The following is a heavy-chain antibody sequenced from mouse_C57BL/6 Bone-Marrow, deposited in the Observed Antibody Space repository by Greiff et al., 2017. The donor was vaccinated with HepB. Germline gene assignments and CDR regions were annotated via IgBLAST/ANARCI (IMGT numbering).Heavy chain of an antibody. D-gene: IGHD1-1*01. CDR1: GYTFTGYW. V-gene: IGHV1-9*01. CDR2: ILPGSGST. CDR3: ARSSLFITTVVASFDY. Sequence: QVQLQQSGPELVKPGASVKISCKASGYTFTGYWIEWVKQRPGHGLEWIGEILPGSGSTNHNEKFKGKATFTADTSSNTAYMQLSSLTTEDSAIYYCARSSLFITTVVASFDYWGQGTTLTVSS. J-gene: IGHJ2*01.